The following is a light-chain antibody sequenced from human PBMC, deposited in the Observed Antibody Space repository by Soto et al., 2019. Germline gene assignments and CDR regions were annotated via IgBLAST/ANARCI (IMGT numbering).Light chain of an antibody. V-gene: IGLV2-14*01. CDR2: EVS. Sequence: QSVLTQPASVSGSPGQSITISCTGTSSDVGGYNYVSWYQQHPGKAPKLMIYEVSNRPSGVSNRFSCSKSGNTASLTISGLQAEDEAEYYCRSYTRSSTLVFGTGTKVTVL. CDR1: SSDVGGYNY. J-gene: IGLJ1*01. CDR3: RSYTRSSTLV.